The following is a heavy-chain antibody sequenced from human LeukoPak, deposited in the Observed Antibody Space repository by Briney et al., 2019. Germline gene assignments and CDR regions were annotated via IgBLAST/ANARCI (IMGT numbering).Heavy chain of an antibody. J-gene: IGHJ4*02. CDR3: AREVKVVVAATSDY. D-gene: IGHD2-15*01. CDR1: GGSISSSSYY. V-gene: IGHV4-39*07. Sequence: SETLSLTCTVSGGSISSSSYYWGWIRQPPGKGLEWIGSIYYSGSTYYNPSLKSRVTISVDTSKNQFSLKLSSVTAADTAVYYCAREVKVVVAATSDYWGQGTLVTVSS. CDR2: IYYSGST.